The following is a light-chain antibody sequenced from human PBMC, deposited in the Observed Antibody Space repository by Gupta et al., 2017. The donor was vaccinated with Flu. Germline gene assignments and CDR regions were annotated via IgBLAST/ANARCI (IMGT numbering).Light chain of an antibody. J-gene: IGLJ3*02. CDR2: DVS. V-gene: IGLV2-11*01. CDR3: CSYAGSYTYWV. CDR1: SSDVGGYNY. Sequence: VTISCTGTSSDVGGYNYVSWYQQHPGKAPKLMIYDVSKRPSGVPDRFSGSKSGNTASLTISGLQAEDEADYYCCSYAGSYTYWVFGGGTKLTVL.